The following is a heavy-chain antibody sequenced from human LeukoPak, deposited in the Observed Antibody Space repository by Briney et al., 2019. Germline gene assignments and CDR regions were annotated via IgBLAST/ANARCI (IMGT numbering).Heavy chain of an antibody. CDR1: GFTFSTYW. J-gene: IGHJ4*02. V-gene: IGHV3-7*04. D-gene: IGHD1-26*01. Sequence: GGSLRLSCSASGFTFSTYWMTWVRQAPGKGLEWVANIKPDGSDKYYVDSVKGRFTISGDNAKNSLYLQMNSLRAEDTGVYYCARFAEPPQYFDYWGQGTLVTVSS. CDR2: IKPDGSDK. CDR3: ARFAEPPQYFDY.